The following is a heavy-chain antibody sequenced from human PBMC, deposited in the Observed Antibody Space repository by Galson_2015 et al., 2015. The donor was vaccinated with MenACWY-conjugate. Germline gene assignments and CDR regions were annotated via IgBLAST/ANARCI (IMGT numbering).Heavy chain of an antibody. V-gene: IGHV3-64D*06. CDR1: GFTFSSNA. J-gene: IGHJ2*01. CDR3: VRGPKRGYFDL. CDR2: ISMTGGTT. Sequence: SLRLSCAASGFTFSSNAMHWVRQAPGKGLEYISTISMTGGTTYYTDSVKGRFTISRDNSKNTLYLQMTSLRAEDTAVYYCVRGPKRGYFDLWGRGTLVKVSS. D-gene: IGHD3-10*01.